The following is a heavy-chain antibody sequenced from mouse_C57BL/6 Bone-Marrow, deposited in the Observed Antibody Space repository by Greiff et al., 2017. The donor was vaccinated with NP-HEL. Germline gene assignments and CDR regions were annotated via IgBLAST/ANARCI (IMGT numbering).Heavy chain of an antibody. Sequence: QVQLQQPGAELVRPGSSVKLSCKASGYTFTSYWMHWVKQRPIQGLEWIGNIDPSDSETHYNQKFKDKATLTVDKSSSTAYMQLSSLTSDDSAVYYWARSRSYYYGSKRNYFDYWGQGTTLTVSS. J-gene: IGHJ2*01. V-gene: IGHV1-52*01. CDR2: IDPSDSET. CDR3: ARSRSYYYGSKRNYFDY. CDR1: GYTFTSYW. D-gene: IGHD1-1*01.